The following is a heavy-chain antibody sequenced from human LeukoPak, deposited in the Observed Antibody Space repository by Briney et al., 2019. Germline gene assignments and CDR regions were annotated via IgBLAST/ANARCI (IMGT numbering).Heavy chain of an antibody. J-gene: IGHJ6*03. CDR3: ARARGWEPNYYYHYMDV. V-gene: IGHV3-33*01. D-gene: IGHD1-26*01. Sequence: PGGSLRLSCIASGFTFNSYAMFWVRQAPGKGLEWVSLIWYDGSNKYYADSVKGRFIISRDNSKNTLYLQMNSLRAEDTAVYYCARARGWEPNYYYHYMDVWGKGTTVTVSS. CDR2: IWYDGSNK. CDR1: GFTFNSYA.